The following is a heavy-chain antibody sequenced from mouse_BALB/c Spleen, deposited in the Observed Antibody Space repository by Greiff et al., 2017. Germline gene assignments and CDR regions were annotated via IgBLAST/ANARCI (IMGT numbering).Heavy chain of an antibody. J-gene: IGHJ2*01. CDR2: IWRGGST. V-gene: IGHV2-5-1*01. Sequence: VKLVESGPSLVQPSQSLSITCTVSGFSLTSYGVHWVRQSPGKGLEWLGVIWRGGSTDYNAAFMSRLSITKDNSKSQVFFKMNSLQADDTAIYYCAKNGGSSSFDYWGQGTTLTVSS. CDR3: AKNGGSSSFDY. CDR1: GFSLTSYG. D-gene: IGHD1-1*01.